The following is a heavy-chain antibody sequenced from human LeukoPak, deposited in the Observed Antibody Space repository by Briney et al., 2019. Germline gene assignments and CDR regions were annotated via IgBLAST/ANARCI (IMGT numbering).Heavy chain of an antibody. Sequence: PGGSLRLSCAASGFTFTSYAMNWVRRAPGKGLEWVSGISGSGGITYYADSVKGRFTISRDNSKNTLFLQMNTLRAEDTAIYYCAKGGSNWNYVPDCWGQGTSVTVSS. CDR3: AKGGSNWNYVPDC. D-gene: IGHD1-7*01. V-gene: IGHV3-23*01. CDR1: GFTFTSYA. CDR2: ISGSGGIT. J-gene: IGHJ4*02.